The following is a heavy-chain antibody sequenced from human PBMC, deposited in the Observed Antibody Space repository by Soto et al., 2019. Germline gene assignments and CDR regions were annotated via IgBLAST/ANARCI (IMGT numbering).Heavy chain of an antibody. CDR3: AKDRACSGGSCYPPPDYGDYLDY. V-gene: IGHV3-30*18. CDR1: GFTFSSYG. CDR2: ISYDGSNK. J-gene: IGHJ4*02. D-gene: IGHD2-15*01. Sequence: PGGSLRLSCAASGFTFSSYGMHWVRQAPGKGLEWVAVISYDGSNKYYADSVKGRFTISRDNSKNTLYLQMNSLRAEDTAVYYCAKDRACSGGSCYPPPDYGDYLDYWGQGTLVTVSS.